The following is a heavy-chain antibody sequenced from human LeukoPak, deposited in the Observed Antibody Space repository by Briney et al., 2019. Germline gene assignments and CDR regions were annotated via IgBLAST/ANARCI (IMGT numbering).Heavy chain of an antibody. V-gene: IGHV3-7*01. D-gene: IGHD6-19*01. CDR2: IKQDGSDK. Sequence: GGSLRLSCTASGFSFSSYWMSWVRQAPGKGLEWVANIKQDGSDKYYVDSVKGRFTISRDNAKNSLYLQMNSLRAEDSALYYCARVSAVAGTRDYWGQGTLVTVSS. J-gene: IGHJ4*02. CDR3: ARVSAVAGTRDY. CDR1: GFSFSSYW.